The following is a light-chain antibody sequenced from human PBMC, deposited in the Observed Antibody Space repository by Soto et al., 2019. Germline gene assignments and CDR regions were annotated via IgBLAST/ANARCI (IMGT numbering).Light chain of an antibody. V-gene: IGKV1-17*03. J-gene: IGKJ1*01. CDR1: QDISNF. Sequence: DIQMTQSPSDMSASVGDRVTITCRASQDISNFLVWFQQRPGKVPKRLIYSATRLESGVPSRFSGSGSGTEFTLTITSLPPEDSAPYSCLQHKSHPRTFGQGTKVDIK. CDR3: LQHKSHPRT. CDR2: SAT.